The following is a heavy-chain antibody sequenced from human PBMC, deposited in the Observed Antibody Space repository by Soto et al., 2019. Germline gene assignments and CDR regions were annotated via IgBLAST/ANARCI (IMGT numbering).Heavy chain of an antibody. D-gene: IGHD3-10*01. J-gene: IGHJ5*02. CDR3: ERVIYYGSGSNNWFDP. Sequence: SVKVSCKASGGTFRSYAISWVRQAPGQGLEWMGGIIPIFGTANYAQKFQGRVTITADESTSTAYMELSSLRSEDTAVYYCERVIYYGSGSNNWFDPWDQGTLVTVSS. CDR1: GGTFRSYA. CDR2: IIPIFGTA. V-gene: IGHV1-69*13.